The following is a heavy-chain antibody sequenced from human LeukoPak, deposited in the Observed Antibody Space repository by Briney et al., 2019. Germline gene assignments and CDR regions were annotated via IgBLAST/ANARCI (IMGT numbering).Heavy chain of an antibody. CDR3: ARGGSGSSRYYYYMDV. J-gene: IGHJ6*03. Sequence: SETLSLTCTVSGVSISSYSWSWIRQPPGKGLEWIGYIYYSGSANYNPSLKSRVTMSVDTSKNRFSLKLSSVTAADTAVYYCARGGSGSSRYYYYMDVWAREPWSPSP. D-gene: IGHD3-10*01. CDR1: GVSISSYS. CDR2: IYYSGSA. V-gene: IGHV4-59*01.